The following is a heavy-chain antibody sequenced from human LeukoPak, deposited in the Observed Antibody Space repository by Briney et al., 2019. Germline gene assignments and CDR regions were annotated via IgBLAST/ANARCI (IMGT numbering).Heavy chain of an antibody. D-gene: IGHD3-10*01. CDR3: ASVRRGFGESSKYYSYYYMDV. CDR2: IYHSGST. J-gene: IGHJ6*03. V-gene: IGHV4-38-2*02. Sequence: SETLSLTCTVSGYSISSGYYWGWIRQPPGKGLEWIGSIYHSGSTYYKPSLKSRVTISVDTSKNQFSLKLSSVTAADTAVYYCASVRRGFGESSKYYSYYYMDVWGNGTTVPIS. CDR1: GYSISSGYY.